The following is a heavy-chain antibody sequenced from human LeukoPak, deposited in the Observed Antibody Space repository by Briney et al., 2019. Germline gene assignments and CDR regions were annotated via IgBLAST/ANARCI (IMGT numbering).Heavy chain of an antibody. CDR1: GGSFSGYY. CDR2: INHSGST. Sequence: PSETLSLTCAVYGGSFSGYYWSWIRQPPGKGLEWIGEINHSGSTNYNPSLKSRVTISVDTSKNQFSLKLSSVTAADTAVYYCARVAEGWIVDYWGQGTLVTVSS. CDR3: ARVAEGWIVDY. J-gene: IGHJ4*02. D-gene: IGHD2-2*03. V-gene: IGHV4-34*01.